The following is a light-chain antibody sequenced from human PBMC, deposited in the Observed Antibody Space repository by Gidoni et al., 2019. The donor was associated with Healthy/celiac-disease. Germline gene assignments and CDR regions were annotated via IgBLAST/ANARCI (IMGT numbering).Light chain of an antibody. V-gene: IGKV3-15*01. CDR3: QQYNNWPLLT. Sequence: EIVMTQSPATLSVSPRERATLSCRASQSVSSNLAWYQQKPGQAPRLLIYGASTRATGIPARFSGSGSGTEFTLTISSLQSEDFAVYYCQQYNNWPLLTFXGXTKVEIK. CDR2: GAS. CDR1: QSVSSN. J-gene: IGKJ4*01.